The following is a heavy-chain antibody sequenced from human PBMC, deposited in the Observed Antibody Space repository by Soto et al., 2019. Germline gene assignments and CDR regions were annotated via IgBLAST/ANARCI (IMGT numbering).Heavy chain of an antibody. J-gene: IGHJ4*02. CDR3: AKGRGGSGSLTPRVDF. D-gene: IGHD3-10*01. CDR1: GFTFNNYA. V-gene: IGHV3-23*01. Sequence: EVQLLESGGGLVQPGGSLRLSCAASGFTFNNYAPPPPPPPPPPPPEWVSAISGGGDTTSYADSVKGRFTVSRDGSKNTLYLQMSSLRAEDTALYYCAKGRGGSGSLTPRVDFWGQGTLVTVSS. CDR2: ISGGGDTT.